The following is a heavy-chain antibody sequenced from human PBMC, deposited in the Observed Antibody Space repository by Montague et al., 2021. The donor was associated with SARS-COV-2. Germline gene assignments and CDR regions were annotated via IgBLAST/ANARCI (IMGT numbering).Heavy chain of an antibody. V-gene: IGHV4-31*03. CDR2: IYYSGRT. CDR1: GGSITSGAYY. D-gene: IGHD2-21*02. J-gene: IGHJ2*01. CDR3: AREWGRGGDRYWYFDL. Sequence: TLSLTCNVSGGSITSGAYYWSWIRQHPGKGLEWIGYIYYSGRTFLNPSLESRVTISVDTSNNQFSLKVTSVTAADTAVYYCAREWGRGGDRYWYFDLWGRGTLVTVSS.